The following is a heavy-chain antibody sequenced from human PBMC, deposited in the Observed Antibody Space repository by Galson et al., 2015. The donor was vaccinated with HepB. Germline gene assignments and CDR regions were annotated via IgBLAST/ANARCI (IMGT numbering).Heavy chain of an antibody. J-gene: IGHJ4*02. CDR3: TKAHSSGWYYFDY. Sequence: SLRLSCAASGFTFSSYGMHWVRQAPGKGLEWVAVISYDGSNKYYADSVKGRFTISRDNSKNTLYLQMNSLRAEDTAADYCTKAHSSGWYYFDYWGQGTLVTVSS. CDR1: GFTFSSYG. CDR2: ISYDGSNK. D-gene: IGHD6-19*01. V-gene: IGHV3-30*18.